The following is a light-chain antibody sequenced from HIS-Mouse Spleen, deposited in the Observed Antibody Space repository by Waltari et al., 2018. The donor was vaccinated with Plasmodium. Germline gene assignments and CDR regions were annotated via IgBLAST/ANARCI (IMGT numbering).Light chain of an antibody. CDR1: SGHSSYA. CDR3: QTWGTGMGV. Sequence: QLVLTQSPSASASLGASVKLTCPLSSGHSSYAIAWHRQQPEKGPRYLMKLNSDGSHSKGDGIPDRFSGSSSGAERYLTISSLQSEDEADYYCQTWGTGMGVFGGGTKLTVL. J-gene: IGLJ2*01. V-gene: IGLV4-69*01. CDR2: LNSDGSH.